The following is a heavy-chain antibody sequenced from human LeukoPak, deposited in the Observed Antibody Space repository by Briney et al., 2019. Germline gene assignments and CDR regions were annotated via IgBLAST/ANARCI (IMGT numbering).Heavy chain of an antibody. CDR1: GGSISSSSYY. Sequence: SEPLSLTCTVSGGSISSSSYYWSWIRQPPGKGLEWIGEINHSGSTNYNPSLKSRVTISVDTSKNQFSLKLSSVTAADTAVYYCARGYPIAARYYYYYYGMDVWGQGTTVTVSS. CDR3: ARGYPIAARYYYYYYGMDV. J-gene: IGHJ6*02. CDR2: INHSGST. D-gene: IGHD6-6*01. V-gene: IGHV4-39*07.